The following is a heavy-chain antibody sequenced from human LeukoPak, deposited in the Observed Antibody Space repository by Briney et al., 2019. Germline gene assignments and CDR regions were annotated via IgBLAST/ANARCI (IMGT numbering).Heavy chain of an antibody. CDR3: ARLVGLLWFGELWPGDTFYDY. D-gene: IGHD3-10*01. CDR2: IYYSGST. J-gene: IGHJ4*02. CDR1: GFSLSSYSIN. V-gene: IGHV4-39*01. Sequence: PGGSLRLSCVASGFSLSSYSINWVRQPPGKGLEWIGSIYYSGSTYYNPSLKSRVTISVDTSKNQFSLKLSSVTAADTAVYYCARLVGLLWFGELWPGDTFYDYWGQGTLVTVSS.